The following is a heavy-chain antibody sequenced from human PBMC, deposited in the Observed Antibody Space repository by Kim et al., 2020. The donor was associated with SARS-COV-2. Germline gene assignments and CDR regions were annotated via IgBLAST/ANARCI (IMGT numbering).Heavy chain of an antibody. V-gene: IGHV3-9*01. CDR3: AKAGFNYDYVWGSYRFDY. CDR1: GFTFGDYA. Sequence: GGSLILSCAASGFTFGDYAMHWVRQAPGKGLEWASGISWNSGSIGYADSVKGRFTISRDNAKNSLYLQMNSLRAEDTALYYCAKAGFNYDYVWGSYRFDYWGQGALVTVSS. D-gene: IGHD3-16*02. J-gene: IGHJ4*02. CDR2: ISWNSGSI.